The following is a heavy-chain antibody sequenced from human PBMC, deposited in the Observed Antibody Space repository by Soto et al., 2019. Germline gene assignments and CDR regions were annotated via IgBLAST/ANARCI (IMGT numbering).Heavy chain of an antibody. D-gene: IGHD2-8*01. V-gene: IGHV4-34*01. CDR3: ANFCSTYGNSFDY. CDR1: GGSFSGYY. CDR2: INHSGST. J-gene: IGHJ4*02. Sequence: SETLSLTCAVYGGSFSGYYWSWIRQPPGKGLEWIGEINHSGSTNYNPSLKSRVTISVDTSKNQFSLKLSSVTAADTAVYYCANFCSTYGNSFDYWGQGTLVPVSS.